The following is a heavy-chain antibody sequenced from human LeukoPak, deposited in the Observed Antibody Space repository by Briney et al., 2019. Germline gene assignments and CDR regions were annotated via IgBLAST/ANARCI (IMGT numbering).Heavy chain of an antibody. CDR1: GFTFSSYT. CDR2: ISGSGDST. Sequence: GGSLRLSCAASGFTFSSYTLSWVRQTPGKGLEWVSAISGSGDSTYYADSLKGRFTISRDSSKNTLYLQMNSLRAEDAAVYYCARMLRGVSAAFDNWGQGTLVTVPS. J-gene: IGHJ4*02. V-gene: IGHV3-23*01. CDR3: ARMLRGVSAAFDN. D-gene: IGHD3-10*01.